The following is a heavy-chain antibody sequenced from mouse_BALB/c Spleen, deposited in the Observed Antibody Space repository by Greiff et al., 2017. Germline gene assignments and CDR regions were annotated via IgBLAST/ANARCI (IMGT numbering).Heavy chain of an antibody. Sequence: VHLVESGAELVRPGVSVKISCKGSGYTFTDYAMHWVKQSHAKSLEWIGVISTYYGDASYNQKFKGKATMTVDKSSSTAYMELARLTSEDSAIYYCARRLPGDYYAMDYWGQGTSVTVSS. CDR1: GYTFTDYA. CDR3: ARRLPGDYYAMDY. D-gene: IGHD5-5*01. J-gene: IGHJ4*01. V-gene: IGHV1S137*01. CDR2: ISTYYGDA.